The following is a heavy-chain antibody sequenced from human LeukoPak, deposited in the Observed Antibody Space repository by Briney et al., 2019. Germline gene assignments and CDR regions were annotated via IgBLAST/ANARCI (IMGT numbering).Heavy chain of an antibody. D-gene: IGHD2-2*01. J-gene: IGHJ5*02. Sequence: GGSLRLSCAASGFTFSSYWMSWVRRAPGKGLEWVANIKQDGSEKYYVDSVKGRFTISRDNAKNSLYLQMNSLRAEDTAVYYCARVIDCSSTSCYDVDWFDPWGQGTLVTVSS. CDR1: GFTFSSYW. CDR3: ARVIDCSSTSCYDVDWFDP. CDR2: IKQDGSEK. V-gene: IGHV3-7*01.